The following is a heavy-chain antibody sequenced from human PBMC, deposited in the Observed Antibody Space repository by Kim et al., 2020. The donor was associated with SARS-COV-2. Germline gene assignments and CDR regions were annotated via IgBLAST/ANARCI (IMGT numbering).Heavy chain of an antibody. CDR3: ARGSVPAAIGNWFDP. V-gene: IGHV3-11*01. CDR1: GFTFSDYY. D-gene: IGHD2-2*01. J-gene: IGHJ5*02. Sequence: GGSLRLSCAASGFTFSDYYMSWIRQAPGKGLEWVSYISSSGSTIYYADSVKGRFTISRDNAKNSLYLQMNSLRAEDTAVYYCARGSVPAAIGNWFDPWGQRTLVTVSS. CDR2: ISSSGSTI.